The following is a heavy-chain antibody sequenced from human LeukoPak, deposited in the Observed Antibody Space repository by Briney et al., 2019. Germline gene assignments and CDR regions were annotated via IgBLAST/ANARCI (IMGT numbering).Heavy chain of an antibody. CDR3: VRRQWLAD. CDR1: GVSISSVTYY. CDR2: MSFSGST. J-gene: IGHJ4*02. Sequence: PSETLSLACTVSGVSISSVTYYWGWVRQPPGKGLEWIGSMSFSGSTYYNPSLKSRVTMSLDTSKNQFSLKLTSVTAADTAVYYCVRRQWLADWGQGTLVTVSS. V-gene: IGHV4-39*07. D-gene: IGHD6-19*01.